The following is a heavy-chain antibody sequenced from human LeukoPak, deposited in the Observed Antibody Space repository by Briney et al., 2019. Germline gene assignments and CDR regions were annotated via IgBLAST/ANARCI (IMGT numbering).Heavy chain of an antibody. J-gene: IGHJ4*02. CDR2: ISYDGSNK. CDR1: GFTFSSYA. CDR3: AGVAVPVLDY. D-gene: IGHD6-6*01. V-gene: IGHV3-30*04. Sequence: GRSLRLSCAASGFTFSSYAMHWVRQAPGKGLEWVAVISYDGSNKYCADSVKGRFTISRDNSKNTLYLQMNSLRAEDTAVYYCAGVAVPVLDYWGQGTLVTVSS.